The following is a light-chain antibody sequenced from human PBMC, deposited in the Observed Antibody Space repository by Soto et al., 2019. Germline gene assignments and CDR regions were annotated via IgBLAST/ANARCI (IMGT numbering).Light chain of an antibody. J-gene: IGLJ3*02. Sequence: SYELAQPPSVSVAPGETARIACGGNNIGTKSVHWYQQKPGQAPILVIYFDSDRPSGIPERISGSNSGNTATLTISRVEAGDEADYYCQVWATGTDQRVFGGGTKLTVL. CDR3: QVWATGTDQRV. V-gene: IGLV3-21*04. CDR2: FDS. CDR1: NIGTKS.